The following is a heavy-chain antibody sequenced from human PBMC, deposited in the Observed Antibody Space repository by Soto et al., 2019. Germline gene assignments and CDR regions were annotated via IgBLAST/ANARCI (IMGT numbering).Heavy chain of an antibody. Sequence: GGSLSLSCVASGFAFSIYGMRWVRQAPGKGLEWVAVISYDATNEHYADSVKGRFTISRDNSRSIVYLQMNSLKTEDTAVYYCALRGFDILTGWGQGTLVTVSS. CDR2: ISYDATNE. D-gene: IGHD3-9*01. CDR3: ALRGFDILTG. J-gene: IGHJ4*02. V-gene: IGHV3-30*03. CDR1: GFAFSIYG.